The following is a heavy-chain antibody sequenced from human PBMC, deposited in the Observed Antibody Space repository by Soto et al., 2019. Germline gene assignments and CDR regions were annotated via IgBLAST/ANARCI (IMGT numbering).Heavy chain of an antibody. D-gene: IGHD2-21*02. Sequence: EVQLLESGGGLAQPGGSLRLSCAASAFTFSSYAMSWVRQAPGKGLEWVSAVSGSGDSTYYADSVKGRFTISRDNSKNTVYLQRNSLRAEDTAVYYCAKGRASDCPGCTQDYWGQGTLVTVSS. CDR3: AKGRASDCPGCTQDY. J-gene: IGHJ4*02. CDR2: VSGSGDST. V-gene: IGHV3-23*01. CDR1: AFTFSSYA.